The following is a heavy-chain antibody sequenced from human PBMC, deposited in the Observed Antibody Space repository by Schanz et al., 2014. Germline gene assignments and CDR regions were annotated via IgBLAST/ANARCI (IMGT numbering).Heavy chain of an antibody. CDR3: AREDCSATSCYFRY. D-gene: IGHD2-21*01. J-gene: IGHJ4*02. CDR2: IYSSGST. CDR1: GITLSGYG. Sequence: QVQLVESGGGVVQPGRSLRLSCAASGITLSGYGLHWVRQAPGKGLEWVSTIYSSGSTYYADSVRGRFTISRDNSNNTVYLQMNTLRAEDTAVYYCAREDCSATSCYFRYWGQGTLVTGSS. V-gene: IGHV3-NL1*01.